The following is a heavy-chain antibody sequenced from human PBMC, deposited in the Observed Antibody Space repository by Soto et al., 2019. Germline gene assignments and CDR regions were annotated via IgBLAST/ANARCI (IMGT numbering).Heavy chain of an antibody. D-gene: IGHD2-8*02. V-gene: IGHV4-30-4*01. CDR3: ARDKITGLFDY. CDR1: GGSISSGNYY. Sequence: SETLSLTCTVSGGSISSGNYYWSWIRQPPGKGLEWIGDISHSGSTYYSPSLQSRVTMSVDTSKNQFSLKLTSVTAADTAVYYCARDKITGLFDYWGQGTLVTVSS. CDR2: ISHSGST. J-gene: IGHJ4*02.